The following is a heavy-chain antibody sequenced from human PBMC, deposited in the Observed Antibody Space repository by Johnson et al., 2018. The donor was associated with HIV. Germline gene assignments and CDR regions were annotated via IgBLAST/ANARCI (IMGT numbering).Heavy chain of an antibody. D-gene: IGHD2-15*01. CDR1: GFTVSSNY. Sequence: VQLVESGGGLVQPGGSLRLSCAASGFTVSSNYMSWVRQAPGKGLGCVSVIYSGCSTYYADSVKGRFTISRDNSKKTLYLQMNSLRAEDTAVYYCARTPIRTSDTGAFDIWGQGTMVTVSS. CDR2: IYSGCST. J-gene: IGHJ3*02. V-gene: IGHV3-66*01. CDR3: ARTPIRTSDTGAFDI.